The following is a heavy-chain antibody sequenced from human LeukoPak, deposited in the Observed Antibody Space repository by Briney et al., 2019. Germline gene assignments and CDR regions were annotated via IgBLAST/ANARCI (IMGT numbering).Heavy chain of an antibody. CDR3: ARPYYYVYRQIDY. Sequence: SETLSLTCTVSGDSISTNSYFWGWIRQPPGKGLEWLGSIYYSGSTYYNPSLKSRVTISVDTSKNQFSLNLYSVTAADTAVFYCARPYYYVYRQIDYWGQGTLVTVSS. V-gene: IGHV4-39*01. CDR1: GDSISTNSYF. J-gene: IGHJ4*02. D-gene: IGHD3-10*02. CDR2: IYYSGST.